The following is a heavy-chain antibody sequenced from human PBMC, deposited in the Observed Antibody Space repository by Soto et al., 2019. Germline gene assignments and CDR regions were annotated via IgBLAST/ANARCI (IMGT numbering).Heavy chain of an antibody. CDR1: GYTFTSYD. D-gene: IGHD6-13*01. CDR3: ARVPGIAAAGTFDYYYYYMDV. J-gene: IGHJ6*03. CDR2: MNPNSGNT. Sequence: QVQLVQSGAEVKKPGASVKVSCKASGYTFTSYDINWVRQATGQGLEWMGWMNPNSGNTGYAQKFQGRVTMTRNTSIRTAYMELSSLRSEDTAVYYCARVPGIAAAGTFDYYYYYMDVWGKGTTVTVSS. V-gene: IGHV1-8*01.